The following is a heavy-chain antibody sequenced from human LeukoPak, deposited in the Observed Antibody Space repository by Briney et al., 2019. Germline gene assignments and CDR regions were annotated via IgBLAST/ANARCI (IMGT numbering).Heavy chain of an antibody. V-gene: IGHV4-59*01. J-gene: IGHJ6*03. CDR2: IYYSGST. CDR3: ARGDDYSNYGYYYYYMDV. D-gene: IGHD4-11*01. CDR1: GGSISSYY. Sequence: SETLSLTCTVSGGSISSYYWSWIRQPPGKGLEWIGYIYYSGSTNYNPSLKSRVTISVDTSKNQFSLKLSSVTAADTAVYYCARGDDYSNYGYYYYYMDVWGKGTTVTVSS.